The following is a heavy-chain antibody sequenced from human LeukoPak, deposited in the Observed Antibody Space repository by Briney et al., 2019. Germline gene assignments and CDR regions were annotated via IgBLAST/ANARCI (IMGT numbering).Heavy chain of an antibody. D-gene: IGHD3-10*01. Sequence: GGSLRLSCAASGFTFSSYAMSWVRQAPGKGLEWVSAISGSGGSTYYVDSVKGRFTISRDNSKNTLYLQMNSLSAEDPAAYCCAKDSGSGSYDYWGQGPLVTVSS. V-gene: IGHV3-23*01. CDR1: GFTFSSYA. J-gene: IGHJ4*02. CDR2: ISGSGGST. CDR3: AKDSGSGSYDY.